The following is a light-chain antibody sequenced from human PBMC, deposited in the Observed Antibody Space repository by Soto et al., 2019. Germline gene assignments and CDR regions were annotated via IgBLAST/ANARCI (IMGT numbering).Light chain of an antibody. J-gene: IGLJ1*01. CDR3: CSYAGSSTFSYV. CDR2: EVS. Sequence: QSALTQPASVSGSPGQSITISCTGTSSYVGSYNLVSWYQQHPGKAPKLMIYEVSKRPSGVSNRFSGSKSGNTASLTISGLQAEDEADYYCCSYAGSSTFSYVFGTGT. CDR1: SSYVGSYNL. V-gene: IGLV2-23*02.